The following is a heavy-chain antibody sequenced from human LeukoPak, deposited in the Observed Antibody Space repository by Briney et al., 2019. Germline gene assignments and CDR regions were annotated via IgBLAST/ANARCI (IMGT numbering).Heavy chain of an antibody. CDR2: IHYSGST. CDR1: GGSISTYY. CDR3: AKFASVAGGTYWFDA. Sequence: SETLTLTCSVSGGSISTYYWSWIRQPPGKGLEWIAWIHYSGSTNYNPSLKSRVTISLDTSKNQFSLKLSSVTAADSAVYHCAKFASVAGGTYWFDAWRQGTLVTVSA. D-gene: IGHD2-15*01. J-gene: IGHJ5*02. V-gene: IGHV4-59*08.